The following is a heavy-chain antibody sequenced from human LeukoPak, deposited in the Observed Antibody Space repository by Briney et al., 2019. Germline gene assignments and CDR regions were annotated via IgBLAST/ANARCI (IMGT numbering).Heavy chain of an antibody. D-gene: IGHD1-26*01. CDR3: ARDLGVGATTGY. CDR2: INPSGGST. V-gene: IGHV1-46*01. J-gene: IGHJ4*02. CDR1: GYTFTSYY. Sequence: ASVKVSCKASGYTFTSYYMRWVRQAPGQGLEWMGIINPSGGSTSYAQKFQGRVTMTRDTSTSTVYMELSSLRSEDTAVYYCARDLGVGATTGYWGQGTLVTVSS.